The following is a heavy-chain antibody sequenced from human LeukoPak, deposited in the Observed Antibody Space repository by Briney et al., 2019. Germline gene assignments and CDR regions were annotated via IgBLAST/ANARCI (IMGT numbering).Heavy chain of an antibody. CDR3: ARGPGHGHYFDY. CDR1: GFTFSTYN. Sequence: GGSLRLSCAASGFTFSTYNMNWVRQAPGKGLEWVSSITSSSSYTFYADSVRGRFTISRDNAKNSLYLQMNSLRAEDTAIYYCARGPGHGHYFDYWGQGTLLTVSS. J-gene: IGHJ4*02. D-gene: IGHD4-17*01. V-gene: IGHV3-21*03. CDR2: ITSSSSYT.